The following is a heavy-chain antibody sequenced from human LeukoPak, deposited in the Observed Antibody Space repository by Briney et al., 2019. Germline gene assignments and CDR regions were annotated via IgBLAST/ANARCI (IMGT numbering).Heavy chain of an antibody. CDR1: GYSFTSYW. CDR3: AREPMVRGVNIDY. D-gene: IGHD3-10*01. CDR2: IDPSDSYS. V-gene: IGHV5-10-1*01. J-gene: IGHJ4*02. Sequence: HGASLQISCKGSGYSFTSYWISWVRQMPGKGLEWMGRIDPSDSYSNYSPSFQGHVTISADKATNTAYLRWSSLKASDSAMYYCAREPMVRGVNIDYWGQGTLVTVSS.